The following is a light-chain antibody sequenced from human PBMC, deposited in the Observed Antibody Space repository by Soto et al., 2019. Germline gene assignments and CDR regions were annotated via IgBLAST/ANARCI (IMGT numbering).Light chain of an antibody. CDR3: QQYGSSPRT. V-gene: IGKV3-20*01. Sequence: EIVLTQSPGTLSLSPGERATLSCRASQSVSSSYLAWYQQKPGKAPRRLIYGASSRATVIPDRFSGSGSGTDFTLTISRLEPEDFAMYYCQQYGSSPRTFGQGTRVDIK. CDR2: GAS. J-gene: IGKJ1*01. CDR1: QSVSSSY.